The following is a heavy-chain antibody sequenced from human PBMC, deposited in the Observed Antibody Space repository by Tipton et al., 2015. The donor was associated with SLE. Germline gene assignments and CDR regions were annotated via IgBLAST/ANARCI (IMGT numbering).Heavy chain of an antibody. V-gene: IGHV4-34*01. CDR1: GGSFSGYY. CDR3: ARDPLYCSGGSCYED. J-gene: IGHJ4*02. D-gene: IGHD2-15*01. CDR2: INHSGST. Sequence: LRLSCAVYGGSFSGYYWSWIRQPPGKGLEWIGEINHSGSTNYNPSLKSRVTISVDTSKNQFSLKLSSVTAADTAVYYCARDPLYCSGGSCYEDWGQGTLVTVSS.